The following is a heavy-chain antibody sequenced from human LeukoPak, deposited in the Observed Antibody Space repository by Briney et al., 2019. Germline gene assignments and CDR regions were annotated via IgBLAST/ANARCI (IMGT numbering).Heavy chain of an antibody. CDR1: GCTFTGYY. J-gene: IGHJ4*02. Sequence: ASVKVSCKASGCTFTGYYMHWVRQAPGQGLEWMGWINPNSGGTNYAQKFQGRVTMTRDTSISTAYMELSRLRSDDTAVYYCARDYDFWSGYTPIDYWGQGTLVTVSS. CDR3: ARDYDFWSGYTPIDY. V-gene: IGHV1-2*02. D-gene: IGHD3-3*01. CDR2: INPNSGGT.